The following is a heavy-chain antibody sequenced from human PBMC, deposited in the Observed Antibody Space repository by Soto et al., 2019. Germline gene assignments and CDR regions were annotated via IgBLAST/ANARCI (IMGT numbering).Heavy chain of an antibody. D-gene: IGHD6-13*01. CDR1: GFTFSSYS. V-gene: IGHV3-48*04. CDR2: ISSSSSTI. CDR3: ARGEYSSSWSYYGMDV. J-gene: IGHJ6*02. Sequence: GGSLRLSCAASGFTFSSYSMNWVRQAPGKGLEWVSYISSSSSTIYYADSVKGRFTISRDNAKNSLYLQMNSLRAEDTAVYYCARGEYSSSWSYYGMDVWGQGTTVTVSS.